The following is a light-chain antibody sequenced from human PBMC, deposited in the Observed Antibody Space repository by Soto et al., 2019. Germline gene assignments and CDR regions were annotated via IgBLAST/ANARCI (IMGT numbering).Light chain of an antibody. CDR1: QSVSNY. J-gene: IGKJ4*01. Sequence: EIVLTQSPATLSLSPGEGATLSCRASQSVSNYLAWYQQKPGQAPRLLIYDASNRATGIPARFSGIGSGADFTLTISSLEPEDFAVYYCQQRSNWPTFGGGTKVDIK. CDR2: DAS. V-gene: IGKV3-11*01. CDR3: QQRSNWPT.